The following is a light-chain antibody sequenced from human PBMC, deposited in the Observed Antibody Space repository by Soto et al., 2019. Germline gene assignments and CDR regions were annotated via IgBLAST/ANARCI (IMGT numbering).Light chain of an antibody. V-gene: IGKV3-11*01. CDR1: QSVSSY. Sequence: PGARATLSCRASQSVSSYLAWYQQKPGQAPRLLIYDASNRATGIPARFSGSGSGTDFTLTISSLEPEDFAVYYCQQRSNWPPFTFGPGTKVDIK. CDR3: QQRSNWPPFT. J-gene: IGKJ3*01. CDR2: DAS.